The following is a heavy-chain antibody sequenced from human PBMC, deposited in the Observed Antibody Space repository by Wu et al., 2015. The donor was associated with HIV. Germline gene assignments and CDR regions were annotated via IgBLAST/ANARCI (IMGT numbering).Heavy chain of an antibody. D-gene: IGHD3-3*01. V-gene: IGHV1-2*02. CDR2: INPDSGDT. Sequence: QVQLVQSGTEMKKSGASMKVSCKTSGYTFTGYYIHWVRQAPGRGLEWMGWINPDSGDTKFAQSFKDRVTMTRDTSTTTVNLVLDNLRNDDTATYYCARDWQFQVTFGDFYMDIWGNGTTVIVS. CDR3: ARDWQFQVTFGDFYMDI. CDR1: GYTFTGYY. J-gene: IGHJ6*03.